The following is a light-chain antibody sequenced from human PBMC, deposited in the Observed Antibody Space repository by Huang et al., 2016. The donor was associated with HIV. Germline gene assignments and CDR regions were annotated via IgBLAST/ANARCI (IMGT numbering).Light chain of an antibody. CDR1: QNVSTN. J-gene: IGKJ1*01. CDR2: GAS. V-gene: IGKV3-15*01. CDR3: QHYDNWAPAT. Sequence: EIVMTQSPVTLSVSPGESATLSCRASQNVSTNLAWYQHKPGRAPRLLIYGASTRASSVPARFSASGSGTECTLTVGGLRSDDFAVYYCQHYDNWAPATFGQGTKLEFK.